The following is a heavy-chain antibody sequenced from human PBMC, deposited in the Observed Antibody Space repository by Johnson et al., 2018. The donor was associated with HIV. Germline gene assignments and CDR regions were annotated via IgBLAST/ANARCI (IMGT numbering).Heavy chain of an antibody. CDR1: GFTFSSYG. J-gene: IGHJ3*02. D-gene: IGHD5-18*01. CDR3: AKERAYIRTFDI. V-gene: IGHV3-30*18. CDR2: IWYDGNNK. Sequence: QVQLVESGGGVVQPGRSLRLSCAVSGFTFSSYGMHWVRRAPGKGLEWVAVIWYDGNNKYYADSVKGRFTISRDNSKNTLYLQMNSLRAEDTAVYYCAKERAYIRTFDIWGQGTLVTVSS.